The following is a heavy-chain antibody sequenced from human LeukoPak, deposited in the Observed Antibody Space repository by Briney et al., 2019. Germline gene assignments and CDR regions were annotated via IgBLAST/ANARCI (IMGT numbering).Heavy chain of an antibody. CDR3: ARPHPRTVFGVFSYYYGMDV. Sequence: GGSLRLSCAASGFTFSSYVMSWVRQAPGKGLEWVSSISSSSTYIYYADSVKGRFIISRDNAKNSLYLQMNSLRAEDTAVYYCARPHPRTVFGVFSYYYGMDVWGQGTTVTVSS. CDR1: GFTFSSYV. D-gene: IGHD3-3*01. J-gene: IGHJ6*02. V-gene: IGHV3-21*01. CDR2: ISSSSTYI.